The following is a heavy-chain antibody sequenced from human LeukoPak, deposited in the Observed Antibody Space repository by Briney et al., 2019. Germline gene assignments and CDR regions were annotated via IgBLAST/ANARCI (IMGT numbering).Heavy chain of an antibody. CDR3: AREVSLYYYDSSGASTGWFDP. V-gene: IGHV1-69*13. D-gene: IGHD3-22*01. CDR1: GGTFSSYA. Sequence: ASVKVSCKASGGTFSSYAISWVRQAPGQGLEWMGGIIPIFGTANYAQKFQGRVTITADESTSTAYMELSSLRSEDTAVYYCAREVSLYYYDSSGASTGWFDPWGQGTLVTVSS. J-gene: IGHJ5*02. CDR2: IIPIFGTA.